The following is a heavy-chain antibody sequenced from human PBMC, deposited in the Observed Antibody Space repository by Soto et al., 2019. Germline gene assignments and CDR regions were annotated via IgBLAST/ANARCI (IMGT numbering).Heavy chain of an antibody. CDR1: GYTFTSSG. CDR2: ISNYNGDT. J-gene: IGHJ4*02. D-gene: IGHD3-10*02. CDR3: TRGGQLFAGNYFDY. V-gene: IGHV1-18*01. Sequence: QVQLVQSGAEVKKPGASVKVSCKASGYTFTSSGISWVRQAPGQGLEWMGWISNYNGDTNYAQKLQGRVTMTTDTATRTAYRELRSLKSDDTAVYDWTRGGQLFAGNYFDYWGQGTLVTVSS.